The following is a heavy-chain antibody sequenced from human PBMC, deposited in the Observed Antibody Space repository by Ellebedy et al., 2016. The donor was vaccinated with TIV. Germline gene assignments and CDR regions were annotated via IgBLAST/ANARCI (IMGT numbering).Heavy chain of an antibody. CDR3: AREKGGKYYFDY. J-gene: IGHJ4*02. V-gene: IGHV1-2*02. CDR2: INPNSGGT. CDR1: GYTFTGSY. Sequence: AASVKVSCTASGYTFTGSYMHWVRQAPGQGLEWMGWINPNSGGTNYAQKFQGRVTMTRDKSISTAYMELSRLRSDDTAVYYCAREKGGKYYFDYWGQGTLVTVSS.